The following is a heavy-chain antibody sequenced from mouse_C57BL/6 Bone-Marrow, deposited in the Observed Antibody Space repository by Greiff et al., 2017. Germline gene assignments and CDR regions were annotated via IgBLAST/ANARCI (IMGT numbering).Heavy chain of an antibody. D-gene: IGHD2-2*01. CDR2: IYPGDGDS. J-gene: IGHJ4*01. V-gene: IGHV1-80*01. CDR1: GYAFSSYW. Sequence: VQLQQSGAELVKPGASVKISCKASGYAFSSYWMNWVKQRPGKGLEWIGQIYPGDGDSNYNGKFKGKATLTADKSSSTAYMQLSSLTSEDSAVYFCASLLWLRYYAMDYWGQGTSVTVSS. CDR3: ASLLWLRYYAMDY.